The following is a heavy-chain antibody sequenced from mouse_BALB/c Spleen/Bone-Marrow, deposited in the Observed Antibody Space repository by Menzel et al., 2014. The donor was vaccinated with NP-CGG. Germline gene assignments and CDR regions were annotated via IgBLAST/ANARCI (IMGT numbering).Heavy chain of an antibody. CDR3: ARGSPY. CDR1: GYTFTNYY. J-gene: IGHJ3*01. Sequence: QVQLQQSGAELVKPGASVKLSCKTSGYTFTNYYICWVKQRPGQGLEWIGEINPGNGGTNFNERFKSKATLTVDKSSTTAYILLTSLTSEDSAVYYCARGSPYWGQGTLVTVSA. D-gene: IGHD6-2*01. CDR2: INPGNGGT. V-gene: IGHV1S81*02.